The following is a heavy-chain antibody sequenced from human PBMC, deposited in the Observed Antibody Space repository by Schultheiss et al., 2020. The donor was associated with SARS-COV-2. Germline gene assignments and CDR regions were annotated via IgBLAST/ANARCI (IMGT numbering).Heavy chain of an antibody. CDR1: GGSISNYD. J-gene: IGHJ4*02. CDR2: IYYSGRT. Sequence: SETLSLTCTVSGGSISNYDWSWIRQPPGKGLEWIGNIYYSGRTTYNPSLKSRVTLSLDTSQNQFSLRLSSVTAADTAVYYCARVDDWNYRYYFDYWGQGTLVTVSS. D-gene: IGHD1-7*01. V-gene: IGHV4-59*01. CDR3: ARVDDWNYRYYFDY.